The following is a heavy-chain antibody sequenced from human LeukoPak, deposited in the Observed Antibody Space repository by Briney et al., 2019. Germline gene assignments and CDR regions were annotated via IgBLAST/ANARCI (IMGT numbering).Heavy chain of an antibody. CDR1: GYTFTTYD. V-gene: IGHV1-8*02. CDR2: INPNSGNS. CDR3: AGRSDYYDSSAYIY. Sequence: GASVKVSCKASGYTFTTYDINWVRQAAGQGPEWMGGINPNSGNSGYAQKFQGRVSITRDTAITTALLELSSLTSEDTAIYYCAGRSDYYDSSAYIYWGQGTLVTVSS. J-gene: IGHJ4*02. D-gene: IGHD3-22*01.